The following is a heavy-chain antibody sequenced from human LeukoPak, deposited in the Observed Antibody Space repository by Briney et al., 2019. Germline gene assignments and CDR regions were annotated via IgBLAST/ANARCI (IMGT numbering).Heavy chain of an antibody. Sequence: GGSLRLSCAASGFTFSSYVMTWVRQAPGRRLEWVSGISGSAGNTYYTDSVKGRFTISRDNSKNTLDLQMNSLRAEDTAEYYCAKVGPGYDRSGYYDNWGQGTLVTVSS. CDR2: ISGSAGNT. J-gene: IGHJ4*02. CDR3: AKVGPGYDRSGYYDN. D-gene: IGHD3-22*01. V-gene: IGHV3-23*01. CDR1: GFTFSSYV.